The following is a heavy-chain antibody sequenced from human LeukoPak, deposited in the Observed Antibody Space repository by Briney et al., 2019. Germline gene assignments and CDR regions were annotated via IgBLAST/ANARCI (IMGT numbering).Heavy chain of an antibody. V-gene: IGHV4-38-2*02. CDR1: GYYIGSGHY. CDR2: VYHSGT. Sequence: SETLSLTCIVSGYYIGSGHYWAWIRQPPGKGLEWIGCVYHSGTYYTSSLTSRVSISMDTSRNLFSLKVTSVTATDSAFYYCAKTSGGGGHDSWGQGLLVTVSS. J-gene: IGHJ5*01. CDR3: AKTSGGGGHDS. D-gene: IGHD4-23*01.